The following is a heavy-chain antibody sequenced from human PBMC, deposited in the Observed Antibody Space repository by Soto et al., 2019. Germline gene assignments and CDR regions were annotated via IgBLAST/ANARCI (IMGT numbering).Heavy chain of an antibody. D-gene: IGHD2-8*01. CDR3: AKNGQPPYYHYGLAV. J-gene: IGHJ6*02. CDR1: GYTFTIYG. CDR2: ISGYNGDT. V-gene: IGHV1-18*01. Sequence: GASVKVFWQASGYTFTIYGISWVRHDPPQCLEWMGLISGYNGDTNNAQKFQDRVSMTIDTSTGTSYMELRSLTSDDTAIYYCAKNGQPPYYHYGLAVWGQGTKVTVSS.